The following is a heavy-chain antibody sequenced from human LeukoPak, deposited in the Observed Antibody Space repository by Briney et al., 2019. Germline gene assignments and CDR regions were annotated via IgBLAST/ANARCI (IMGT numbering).Heavy chain of an antibody. CDR3: ARDDTTTSWFDP. CDR1: GYTFTSYY. D-gene: IGHD2/OR15-2a*01. Sequence: GASVKVSCKASGYTFTSYYMHWVRQAPGQGLEWMGWINPNSGGTNYAQKFQGRVTMTRDTSISTAYMELSRLRSDDTAVYYCARDDTTTSWFDPWGQGTLVTVSS. J-gene: IGHJ5*02. CDR2: INPNSGGT. V-gene: IGHV1-2*02.